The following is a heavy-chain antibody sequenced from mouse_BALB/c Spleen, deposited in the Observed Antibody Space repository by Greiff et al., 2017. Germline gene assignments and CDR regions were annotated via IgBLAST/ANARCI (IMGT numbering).Heavy chain of an antibody. V-gene: IGHV14-3*02. CDR3: ARNGNYRGYAMDY. J-gene: IGHJ4*01. CDR2: IDPANGNT. D-gene: IGHD2-1*01. CDR1: GFNIKDTY. Sequence: EVQLQESGAELVKPGASVKLSCTASGFNIKDTYMHWVKQRPEQGLEWIGRIDPANGNTKYDPKFQGKATITADTSSNTAYLQLSSLTSEDTAVYYCARNGNYRGYAMDYWGQGTSVTVSS.